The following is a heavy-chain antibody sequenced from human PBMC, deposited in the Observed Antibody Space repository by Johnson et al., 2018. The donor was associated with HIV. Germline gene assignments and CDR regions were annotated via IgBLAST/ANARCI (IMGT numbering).Heavy chain of an antibody. Sequence: VHLVESGGCVVQPGRSLRLSCVASGFTLSTYRMHWVRQAPGKGLECVTNIKQDGSEKYYVDSVKGLFTISRDNSKNTLYLQMNSLRVEDTAVYYCAREPRLLTDAFDIWGQGTMVTVSS. V-gene: IGHV3-7*01. CDR3: AREPRLLTDAFDI. CDR1: GFTLSTYR. D-gene: IGHD5-18*01. CDR2: IKQDGSEK. J-gene: IGHJ3*02.